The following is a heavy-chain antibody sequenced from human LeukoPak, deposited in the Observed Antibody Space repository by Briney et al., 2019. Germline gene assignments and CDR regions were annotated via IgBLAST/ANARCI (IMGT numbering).Heavy chain of an antibody. J-gene: IGHJ3*02. V-gene: IGHV5-51*01. D-gene: IGHD3-3*01. CDR2: IYPGDSDT. Sequence: GESLKISCKGSGYSFTSYWIGWVRQMPGKGLEWMGIIYPGDSDTRYSPSFQGQVTISADKSISTAYLQWSSLKASDTAMYYCARGESSESYYDFWSGYYRGAFDIWGQGTMVTVSS. CDR3: ARGESSESYYDFWSGYYRGAFDI. CDR1: GYSFTSYW.